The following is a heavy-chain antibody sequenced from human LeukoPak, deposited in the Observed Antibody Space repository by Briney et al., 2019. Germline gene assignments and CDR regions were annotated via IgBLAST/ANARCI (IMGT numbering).Heavy chain of an antibody. CDR1: AFTFSNYA. CDR3: AKEGYRYGYAIDY. D-gene: IGHD5-18*01. J-gene: IGHJ4*02. Sequence: GGSLRLSCAASAFTFSNYAMSWVRQAPGKGLEWVSAISGSGGSTYYADSVKGRFTISRDNSKNTLNLQMNSLRGEDTAVYYCAKEGYRYGYAIDYWGQGTLVTVSS. V-gene: IGHV3-23*01. CDR2: ISGSGGST.